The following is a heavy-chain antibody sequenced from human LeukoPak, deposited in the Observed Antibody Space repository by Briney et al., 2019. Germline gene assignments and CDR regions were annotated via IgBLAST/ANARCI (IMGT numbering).Heavy chain of an antibody. D-gene: IGHD2-8*02. CDR3: GRTKRERPGTGDP. CDR1: GYTFTTYG. Sequence: ASVKVSYKASGYTFTTYGVIWVRQAPGQGLEWVGWISPYNGNTNYAQKLQGRVTVTTDTSTSTAFMELRSLRSEDTAVYYCGRTKRERPGTGDPWGQGTLVTVSS. J-gene: IGHJ5*02. CDR2: ISPYNGNT. V-gene: IGHV1-18*01.